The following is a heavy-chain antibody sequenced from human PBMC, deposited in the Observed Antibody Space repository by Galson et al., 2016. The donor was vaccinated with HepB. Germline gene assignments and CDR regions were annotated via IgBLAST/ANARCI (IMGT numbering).Heavy chain of an antibody. CDR2: INTYRGNV. V-gene: IGHV1-18*01. D-gene: IGHD2-2*01. CDR3: ARLYCSRSIGYLTNGCDV. Sequence: SVKVSCKASGYSFINYGIGWVRQAPGQGLGWMGWINTYRGNVNYTQKVQGRVSMTTDTPTNTAYMELTSLRSNDTAIYYCARLYCSRSIGYLTNGCDVWGQGTAVTVSS. CDR1: GYSFINYG. J-gene: IGHJ6*02.